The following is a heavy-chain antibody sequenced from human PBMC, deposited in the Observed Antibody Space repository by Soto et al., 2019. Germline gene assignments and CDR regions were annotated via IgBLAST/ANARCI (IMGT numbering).Heavy chain of an antibody. D-gene: IGHD2-15*01. CDR1: GFTFRSSA. Sequence: ASVEVSCKTSGFTFRSSAVQWVRQARGQRLEWIGWLVVGTGNTNYAQKFQQRVTISSDRSTNTVSMELSSLTSEDTAVYYCATGAYXSGGSCSDYYYYYYGMDLWGQGTTVTVSS. J-gene: IGHJ6*02. CDR3: ATGAYXSGGSCSDYYYYYYGMDL. V-gene: IGHV1-58*01. CDR2: LVVGTGNT.